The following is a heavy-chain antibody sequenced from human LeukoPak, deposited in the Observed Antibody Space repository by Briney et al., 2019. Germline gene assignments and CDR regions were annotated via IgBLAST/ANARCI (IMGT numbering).Heavy chain of an antibody. CDR3: ARVPHRGTIVELPGTILDAFDI. CDR2: INPNSGGT. D-gene: IGHD1-7*01. CDR1: GYTFTVTGYY. V-gene: IGHV1-2*02. Sequence: ASVTLSCKVSGYTFTVTGYYIHWVRRAPGQGLEWMGWINPNSGGTNYAQRFQGRITMTRDTSISTAYMELSSLRSDDTALYYCARVPHRGTIVELPGTILDAFDIWSQGTMVTVSS. J-gene: IGHJ3*02.